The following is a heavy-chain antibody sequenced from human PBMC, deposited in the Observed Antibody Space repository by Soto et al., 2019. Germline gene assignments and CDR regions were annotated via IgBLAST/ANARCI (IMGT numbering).Heavy chain of an antibody. V-gene: IGHV3-33*01. J-gene: IGHJ6*02. CDR3: ARGPSSSHYSYYYNMDV. CDR2: IRDDGSDK. Sequence: QVQLVESGGGVVQPGRSLRLSCVASGFTFSTYGIHWVRQAPGKGLEWLAVIRDDGSDKNYADSVKGRFTISRDNSKNTLYLQMNRLRADDTAVYYCARGPSSSHYSYYYNMDVWGQGTTVTVSS. CDR1: GFTFSTYG.